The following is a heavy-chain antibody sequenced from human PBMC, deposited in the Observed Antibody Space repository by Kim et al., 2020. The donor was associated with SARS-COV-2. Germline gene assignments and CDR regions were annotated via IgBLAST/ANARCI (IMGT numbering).Heavy chain of an antibody. CDR3: ARAVRGSGFGVVIIRAYYMDV. Sequence: ASMKVSCKASGYTFTSYDINWVRQATGQGLEWMGWMNPNSGNTGYAQKFQGRVTMTRNTSISTAYMELSSLRSEDTAVYYCARAVRGSGFGVVIIRAYYMDVWGKGTTVTVSS. D-gene: IGHD3-3*01. CDR1: GYTFTSYD. J-gene: IGHJ6*03. V-gene: IGHV1-8*01. CDR2: MNPNSGNT.